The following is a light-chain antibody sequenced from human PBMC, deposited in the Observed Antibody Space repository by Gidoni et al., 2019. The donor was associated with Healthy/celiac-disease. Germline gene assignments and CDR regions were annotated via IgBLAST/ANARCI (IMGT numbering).Light chain of an antibody. CDR2: CAS. V-gene: IGKV4-1*01. CDR3: QQDYSTPWT. CDR1: QSVLYSSNNNNY. J-gene: IGKJ1*01. Sequence: DIVMTQTPDSLAVSLGERPTINCKSRQSVLYSSNNNNYLAWYQQKPGQPPKLLIYCASTRESGVPDRFSGSGSGTDFTLTISSLQAEDVAVYYCQQDYSTPWTFGQGTKVEIK.